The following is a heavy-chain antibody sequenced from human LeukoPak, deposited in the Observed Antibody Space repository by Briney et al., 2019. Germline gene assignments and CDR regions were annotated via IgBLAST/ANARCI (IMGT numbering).Heavy chain of an antibody. CDR2: ISTYNGNT. J-gene: IGHJ3*02. CDR1: GYTFTSFG. CDR3: ARGKQWLRSDAFDI. D-gene: IGHD6-19*01. V-gene: IGHV1-18*01. Sequence: ASVKVSCKASGYTFTSFGINWVRQAPGQGLEWMGGISTYNGNTNYAQKLQGRVTMTTDTSTNTVYMELRSLRSDDTAVYYCARGKQWLRSDAFDIWGQGTMVTVSS.